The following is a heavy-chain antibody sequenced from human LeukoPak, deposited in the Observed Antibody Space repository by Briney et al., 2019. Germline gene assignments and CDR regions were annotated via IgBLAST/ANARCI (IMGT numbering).Heavy chain of an antibody. Sequence: PGGSLRLSCAASGFTFSDYYMSWIRQAPGKGLEWVSYISSSGSTIYYADSVKGRFTISRDDAKNSLYLQMNSLRAEDTAVYYCARDGPEWLFSGWFDHWGQGTLFTVSS. J-gene: IGHJ5*02. CDR2: ISSSGSTI. CDR1: GFTFSDYY. V-gene: IGHV3-11*04. CDR3: ARDGPEWLFSGWFDH. D-gene: IGHD3-3*01.